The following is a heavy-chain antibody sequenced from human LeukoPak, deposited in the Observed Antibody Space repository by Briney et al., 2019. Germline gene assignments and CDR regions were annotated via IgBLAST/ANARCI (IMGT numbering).Heavy chain of an antibody. D-gene: IGHD4-23*01. V-gene: IGHV4-61*02. Sequence: SETLSLTCTVSSGSISSSNYYWSWIRQPAGGGLEWIGRISTIGITNYNPSLISRVTISIDTSKNQFSLKLSSVTAADTAVYYCARYGGYNWFDPWGQGTLVTVSS. CDR3: ARYGGYNWFDP. CDR2: ISTIGIT. CDR1: SGSISSSNYY. J-gene: IGHJ5*02.